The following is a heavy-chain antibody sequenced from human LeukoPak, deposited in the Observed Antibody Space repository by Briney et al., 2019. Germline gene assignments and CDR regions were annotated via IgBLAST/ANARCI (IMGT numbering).Heavy chain of an antibody. Sequence: GGSLRLSCAASGFTVSSNYMSWVRQAPGKGLEWVSVIYSGGSTYYADSVKGRFTISRDNSKNTLYLQMNSLRAEDTAVYYCARQGSSVSSGSFLSDYYGMDVWGQGTTVTVSS. CDR2: IYSGGST. V-gene: IGHV3-53*01. J-gene: IGHJ6*02. D-gene: IGHD3-10*01. CDR3: ARQGSSVSSGSFLSDYYGMDV. CDR1: GFTVSSNY.